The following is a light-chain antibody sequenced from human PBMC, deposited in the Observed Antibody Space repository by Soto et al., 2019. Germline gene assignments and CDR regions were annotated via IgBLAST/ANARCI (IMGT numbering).Light chain of an antibody. CDR1: QSVSSN. Sequence: EIVMTQSPATLSVSPGERATLSCRASQSVSSNLAWYQQKPGQAPRLLIYDASNRATGIPDRFSGSGSGTDFTLTISRLEPEDFAVYYCQQYSSSPLTFGPGTKVDIK. CDR2: DAS. J-gene: IGKJ1*01. V-gene: IGKV3-20*01. CDR3: QQYSSSPLT.